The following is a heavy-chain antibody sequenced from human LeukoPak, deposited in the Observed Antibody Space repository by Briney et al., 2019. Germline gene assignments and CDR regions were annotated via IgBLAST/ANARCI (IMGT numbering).Heavy chain of an antibody. V-gene: IGHV4-59*01. D-gene: IGHD5-18*01. Sequence: SETLSLTCSVSGGSISSDYWSWIRQPPGKGLEWIGYIFYSGRTSYNPSLKSRVTISVDTSKNHFSLTLSSVTAADTAVYYCTSGPKYISGYTVTELGSGYFDYWGPGTLVTASS. CDR2: IFYSGRT. J-gene: IGHJ4*02. CDR3: TSGPKYISGYTVTELGSGYFDY. CDR1: GGSISSDY.